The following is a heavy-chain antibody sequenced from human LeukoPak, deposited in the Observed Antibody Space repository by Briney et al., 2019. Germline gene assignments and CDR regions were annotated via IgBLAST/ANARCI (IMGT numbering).Heavy chain of an antibody. J-gene: IGHJ5*02. V-gene: IGHV1-2*06. CDR3: AREGYGT. Sequence: ASVKVSCKASGGTFSSYAISWVRQAPGQGLEWMGRINPNSGGTNYAQKFQGRVTMTRDTSISTAYMELSRLRSDDTAVYYCAREGYGTWGQGTLVTVSS. CDR2: INPNSGGT. CDR1: GGTFSSYA. D-gene: IGHD5-12*01.